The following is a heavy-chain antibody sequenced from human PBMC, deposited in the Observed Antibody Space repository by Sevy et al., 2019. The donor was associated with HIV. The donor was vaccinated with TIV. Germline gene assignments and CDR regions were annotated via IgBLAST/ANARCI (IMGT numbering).Heavy chain of an antibody. V-gene: IGHV4-39*01. J-gene: IGHJ4*02. Sequence: SETLSLTCTVSGGSISSKNYYWCWLRQPPGKGLEWIGSVYYSGSTYYNPSLKSRVTLSVETSKNQFSLKLSSVTAADTAVYYCARSPPWGNTWLYYFDNWGQGTLVTVSS. CDR2: VYYSGST. D-gene: IGHD6-13*01. CDR3: ARSPPWGNTWLYYFDN. CDR1: GGSISSKNYY.